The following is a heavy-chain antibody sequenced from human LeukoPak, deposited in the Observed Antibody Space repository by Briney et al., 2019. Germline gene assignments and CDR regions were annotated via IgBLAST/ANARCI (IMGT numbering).Heavy chain of an antibody. V-gene: IGHV3-7*01. CDR1: GFTFSSYW. J-gene: IGHJ6*02. CDR3: AREMWQLGGSYYYYSMDV. CDR2: IKQDGSEK. D-gene: IGHD6-6*01. Sequence: PGGSLRLSCAASGFTFSSYWMSWVRQAPGKGLEWVANIKQDGSEKYYVDSVKGRFTISRDNAKNSLYLQMNSQRAEDTAVYYCAREMWQLGGSYYYYSMDVWGQGTTVTVSS.